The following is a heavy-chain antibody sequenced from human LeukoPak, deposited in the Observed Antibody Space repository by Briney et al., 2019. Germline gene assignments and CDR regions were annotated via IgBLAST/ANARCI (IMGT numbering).Heavy chain of an antibody. CDR1: GFTFSSYH. CDR3: ARDALRDDAFDI. J-gene: IGHJ3*02. V-gene: IGHV3-21*04. Sequence: SGGSPRLSCKASGFTFSSYHMNWVRQAPGNGLEWVSSISSSSVYTHYADSVKGRITISRDNGKNSLYLQMNSLTAEDTALYYCARDALRDDAFDIWGQGTMVTVSS. CDR2: ISSSSVYT.